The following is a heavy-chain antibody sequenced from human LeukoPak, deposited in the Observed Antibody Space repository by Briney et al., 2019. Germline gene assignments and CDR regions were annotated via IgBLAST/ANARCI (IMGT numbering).Heavy chain of an antibody. J-gene: IGHJ4*02. Sequence: GGSLRLSCAASGFTFSNAWMSWVRQAPGKGLEWVGRIKSKTDGGTTDYAAPVKGRFTISRDDSKNTLYLQMNSLKTEDTAVYYCTTDPPPKEYYHDSSGYPSDYWGQGTLVTVSS. V-gene: IGHV3-15*01. CDR1: GFTFSNAW. CDR3: TTDPPPKEYYHDSSGYPSDY. D-gene: IGHD3-22*01. CDR2: IKSKTDGGTT.